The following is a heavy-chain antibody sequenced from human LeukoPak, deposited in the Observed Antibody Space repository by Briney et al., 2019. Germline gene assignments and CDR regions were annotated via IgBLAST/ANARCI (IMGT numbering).Heavy chain of an antibody. V-gene: IGHV1-8*01. D-gene: IGHD2-2*01. CDR2: MNPNSGNT. J-gene: IGHJ5*02. Sequence: EASVTVSCKASGYTFTSYDINWVRQATGQGLEWMGWMNPNSGNTGYAQKFQGRVTMTRNTSISTAYMELTSLRSEDTAVYYCAREYQLLGTVYNYFDPWGQGTLVTVSS. CDR1: GYTFTSYD. CDR3: AREYQLLGTVYNYFDP.